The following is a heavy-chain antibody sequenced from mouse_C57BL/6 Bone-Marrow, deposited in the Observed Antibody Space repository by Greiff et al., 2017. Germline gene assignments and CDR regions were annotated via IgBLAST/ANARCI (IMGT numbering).Heavy chain of an antibody. CDR3: ARTPYYYGSSYAMDY. CDR2: INPGSGGT. J-gene: IGHJ4*01. D-gene: IGHD1-1*01. Sequence: QVQLQQSGAELVRPGTSVQVSCTASGYAFTNYLIEWVKQRPGQGLEWIGVINPGSGGTNYNEKFKGKATLTADKSSSTAYMQLSSLTSEDSAVYFCARTPYYYGSSYAMDYWGQGTSVTVSS. CDR1: GYAFTNYL. V-gene: IGHV1-54*01.